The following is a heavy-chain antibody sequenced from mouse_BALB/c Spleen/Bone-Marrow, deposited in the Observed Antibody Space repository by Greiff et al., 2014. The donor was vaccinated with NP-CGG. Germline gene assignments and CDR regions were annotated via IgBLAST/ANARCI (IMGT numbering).Heavy chain of an antibody. Sequence: VQLQQSGAELARPGASVKLSCKASGYTFTSYWMQWVKQRPGQGLEWIGAIYLGDGDSRYTQKFKGKATLTADKSSSTAYMQLSSLASEDSAVYYCARGGENAMDYWGQGTSVTVSS. CDR3: ARGGENAMDY. V-gene: IGHV1-87*01. CDR1: GYTFTSYW. J-gene: IGHJ4*01. CDR2: IYLGDGDS.